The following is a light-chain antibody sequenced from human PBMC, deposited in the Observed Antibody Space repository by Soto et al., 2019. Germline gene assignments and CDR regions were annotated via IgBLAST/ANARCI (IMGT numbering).Light chain of an antibody. CDR2: EVS. CDR3: NSFAASNNFV. Sequence: QSALTQPPSASGSPGQSVTISCTGTSSDVGGYKYVSWYQQHPGKAPKLMIYEVSKRPSGVPDRFSGSKSGNTASLTVSGLQAEDEADYYRNSFAASNNFVFGGGTKVTVL. V-gene: IGLV2-8*01. CDR1: SSDVGGYKY. J-gene: IGLJ2*01.